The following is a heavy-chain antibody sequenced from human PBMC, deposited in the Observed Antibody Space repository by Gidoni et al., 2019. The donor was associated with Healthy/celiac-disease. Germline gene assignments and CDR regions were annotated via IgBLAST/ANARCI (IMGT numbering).Heavy chain of an antibody. V-gene: IGHV1-69*09. Sequence: QVQLVQSGAEVKKPGSSVKVSCKASGGTFSSYAISWVRQAPGQGLEWMGRIIPILGIANYAQKFQGRVTITADKSTSTAYMELSSLRSEDTAVYYCARPGDYGGNPFDYWGQGTLVTVSS. CDR3: ARPGDYGGNPFDY. D-gene: IGHD4-17*01. J-gene: IGHJ4*02. CDR2: IIPILGIA. CDR1: GGTFSSYA.